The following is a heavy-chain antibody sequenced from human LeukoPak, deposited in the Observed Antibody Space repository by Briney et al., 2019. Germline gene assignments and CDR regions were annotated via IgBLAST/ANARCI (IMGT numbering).Heavy chain of an antibody. V-gene: IGHV4-38-2*01. CDR1: GYSISSGYY. D-gene: IGHD3-3*01. J-gene: IGHJ3*02. CDR3: ARGVYDFWSGTDAFDI. Sequence: SETLSLTCAVSGYSISSGYYWGWIRQPPGKGLEWIGSIYHSGSTYYNPSLKSRVTISVETSKNQFSLKLSSVTAADTAVYYCARGVYDFWSGTDAFDIWGQGTMVTVSS. CDR2: IYHSGST.